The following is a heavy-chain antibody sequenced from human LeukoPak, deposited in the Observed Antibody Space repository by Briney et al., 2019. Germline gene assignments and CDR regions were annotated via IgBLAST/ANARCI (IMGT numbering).Heavy chain of an antibody. Sequence: ASVKVSCKASGYTFTSYGISWVRQAPGQGLEWMGGIIPIFGTANYAQKFQGRVTITADKSTSTAYMELSSLRSEDTAVYYCARGLGTMVRGVITKDYYYYYMDVWGKGTTVTVSS. CDR3: ARGLGTMVRGVITKDYYYYYMDV. CDR2: IIPIFGTA. D-gene: IGHD3-10*01. J-gene: IGHJ6*03. V-gene: IGHV1-69*06. CDR1: GYTFTSYG.